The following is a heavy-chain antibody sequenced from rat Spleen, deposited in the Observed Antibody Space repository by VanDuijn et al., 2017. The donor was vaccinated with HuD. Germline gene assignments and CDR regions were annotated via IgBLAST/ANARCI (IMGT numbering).Heavy chain of an antibody. J-gene: IGHJ3*01. CDR3: ARHALMYTTDPFTY. V-gene: IGHV5-25*01. Sequence: EVQLVESGGGLVQPGRSMKLSCAASGFTFSHSYMAWVRQAPTKGLEWVASISTGGGNTYYRDSVKGRFTISRDNAKRILYLQIDSLRSEDSAPYYCARHALMYTTDPFTYWGQGTLVTVSS. D-gene: IGHD1-6*01. CDR2: ISTGGGNT. CDR1: GFTFSHSY.